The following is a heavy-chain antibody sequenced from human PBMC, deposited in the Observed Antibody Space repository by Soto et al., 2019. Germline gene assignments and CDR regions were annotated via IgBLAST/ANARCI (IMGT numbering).Heavy chain of an antibody. CDR3: ARSPQYCSSTNCRAYLDY. CDR1: GFSFDNYA. Sequence: EVQLVESRGGLVQPGRSLRLSCAASGFSFDNYAMHWVRQAPGKGLEWVSSISWNSGNTDYADSVKGRFIISRDSAKNSLYLQMNSLRAEDTALYYCARSPQYCSSTNCRAYLDYWGQGTVVTVSS. CDR2: ISWNSGNT. J-gene: IGHJ4*02. V-gene: IGHV3-9*01. D-gene: IGHD2-2*01.